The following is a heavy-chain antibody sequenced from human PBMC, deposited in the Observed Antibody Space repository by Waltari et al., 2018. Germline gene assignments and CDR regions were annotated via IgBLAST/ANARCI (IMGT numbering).Heavy chain of an antibody. CDR2: IYSGKST. J-gene: IGHJ4*02. CDR1: GFTVNRNS. CDR3: ARTNVPRDYALAY. D-gene: IGHD4-17*01. V-gene: IGHV3-66*02. Sequence: EVHLVESGGGLVQPGGSLRLSCSASGFTVNRNSMTWVRQAPGKGLGWVSVIYSGKSTYYADSVKGRFTNSRDNSKNTLYLQMNSLRTEDTAVYYCARTNVPRDYALAYWGQGTLVTVSS.